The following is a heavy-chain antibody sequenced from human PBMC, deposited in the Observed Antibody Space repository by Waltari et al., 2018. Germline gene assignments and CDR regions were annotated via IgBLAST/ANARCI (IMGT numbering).Heavy chain of an antibody. Sequence: HVQLRESGPGLVKPSETLSLTCSVTAASVTNDAWSWFRQTPGKGLEWIGCIYARGATEYSSSFRGRVTPSVDTSKNQVFLKLASVTAADTAVYYCTREGYDRTGYFIDYWGQGTLVTVSS. V-gene: IGHV4-4*07. CDR3: TREGYDRTGYFIDY. J-gene: IGHJ4*02. CDR1: AASVTNDA. CDR2: IYARGAT. D-gene: IGHD3-22*01.